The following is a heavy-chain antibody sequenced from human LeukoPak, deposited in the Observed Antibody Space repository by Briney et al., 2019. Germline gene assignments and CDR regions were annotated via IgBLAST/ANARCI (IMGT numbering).Heavy chain of an antibody. Sequence: PSETLSLTCTASGDSISSYSWSWVRQPAGKGLEWIGRIYASGYTDYDPSLRSRVTMSVDTSKNQFSLKLTSVTAADTSVFFCARNHIVTGTYFDSWGPGTLVTVSS. D-gene: IGHD2-21*01. CDR1: GDSISSYS. V-gene: IGHV4-4*07. CDR3: ARNHIVTGTYFDS. J-gene: IGHJ4*02. CDR2: IYASGYT.